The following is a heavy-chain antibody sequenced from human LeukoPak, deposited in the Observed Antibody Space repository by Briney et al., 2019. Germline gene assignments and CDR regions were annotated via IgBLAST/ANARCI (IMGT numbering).Heavy chain of an antibody. V-gene: IGHV3-30-3*01. CDR2: ISYDGSNT. CDR3: ARNPGVGSSWYRLHY. CDR1: GITFINHA. J-gene: IGHJ4*02. D-gene: IGHD6-13*01. Sequence: GGSLRLSCAASGITFINHAMDWVRQAPGKGLEWVAVISYDGSNTYYADSVKGRFTISRDNFKSTLYLQMNSLRVEDTAVYYCARNPGVGSSWYRLHYWGQGTLVTVSS.